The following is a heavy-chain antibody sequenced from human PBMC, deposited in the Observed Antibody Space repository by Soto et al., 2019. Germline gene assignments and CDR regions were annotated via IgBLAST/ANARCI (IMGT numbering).Heavy chain of an antibody. V-gene: IGHV3-33*01. Sequence: GGSLRLSCAASGFTFSSYGMHWVRQAPGKGLEWVAVIWYDGSNKYYADSVKGRFTISRDNSKNTLYLQMNSLRAEDTAVYYCAREHGVDTAMDYYYYGMDVWGQGTTVTVSS. J-gene: IGHJ6*02. D-gene: IGHD5-18*01. CDR2: IWYDGSNK. CDR3: AREHGVDTAMDYYYYGMDV. CDR1: GFTFSSYG.